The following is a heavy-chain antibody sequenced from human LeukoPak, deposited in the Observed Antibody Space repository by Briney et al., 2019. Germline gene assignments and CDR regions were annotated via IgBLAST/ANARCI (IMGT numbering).Heavy chain of an antibody. Sequence: PSETLSLTCTVSGDSISNYFWSWIRQPPGKELEYIGYIYYSGSTNYNPSLKSRVTISADTSKNQLSLKLNSVTAADTAVYYCARHVPYDSSDYTLTYWSQGTLVTVSS. CDR3: ARHVPYDSSDYTLTY. V-gene: IGHV4-59*08. CDR1: GDSISNYF. J-gene: IGHJ4*02. D-gene: IGHD3-22*01. CDR2: IYYSGST.